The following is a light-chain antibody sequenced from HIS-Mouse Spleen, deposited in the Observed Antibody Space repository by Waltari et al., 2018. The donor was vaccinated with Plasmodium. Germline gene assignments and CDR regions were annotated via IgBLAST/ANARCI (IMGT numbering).Light chain of an antibody. J-gene: IGKJ1*01. CDR2: GAS. CDR1: QSVRSN. CDR3: QQYNNWPRGT. Sequence: EIVMTQSPATLSVSPGERATLSCRASQSVRSNLAWYQQKPGQAPRPLIYGASTRSTGIPARFSGSGSGTEFTLTISSMQSEDFAVYYCQQYNNWPRGTCGQGTKVEIK. V-gene: IGKV3-15*01.